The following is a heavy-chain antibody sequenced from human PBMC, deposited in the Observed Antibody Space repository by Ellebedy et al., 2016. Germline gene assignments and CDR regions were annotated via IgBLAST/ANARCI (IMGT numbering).Heavy chain of an antibody. CDR1: GYSFTSYW. CDR3: ARRDFWSGYYSREHDAFDI. D-gene: IGHD3-3*01. Sequence: GESLKISCKGSGYSFTSYWISWVRQMPGKGLEWMGRIDPSDSYTNYSPSSQGHVTISADKSISTAYLQWSSLKASDTAMYYCARRDFWSGYYSREHDAFDIWGQGTMVTVSS. J-gene: IGHJ3*02. CDR2: IDPSDSYT. V-gene: IGHV5-10-1*01.